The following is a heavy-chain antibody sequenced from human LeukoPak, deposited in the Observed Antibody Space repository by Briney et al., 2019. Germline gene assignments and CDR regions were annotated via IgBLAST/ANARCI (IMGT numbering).Heavy chain of an antibody. V-gene: IGHV4-39*01. Sequence: SETLSLTCTVSGASISSSPFYWGWIRQAPGKGLDWIGSIYYSGSTYYNSSLSSRVTISLDTSQNQFSLRLTSVTAADTAVYYCARARGDYGDHYPGWYFDLWGRGTLVTVSS. D-gene: IGHD4-17*01. CDR1: GASISSSPFY. J-gene: IGHJ2*01. CDR3: ARARGDYGDHYPGWYFDL. CDR2: IYYSGST.